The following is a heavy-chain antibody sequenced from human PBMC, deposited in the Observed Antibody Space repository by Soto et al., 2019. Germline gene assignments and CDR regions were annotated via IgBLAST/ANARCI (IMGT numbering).Heavy chain of an antibody. CDR2: SSPYNGNT. J-gene: IGHJ4*03. V-gene: IGHV1-18*01. CDR1: GYTFINYD. D-gene: IGHD1-26*01. CDR3: ASSRWEGYFDY. Sequence: ASVKVSCKASGYTFINYDISWLRQAPGQGLEWMGWSSPYNGNTNYAQTFQGRVTITGDTSASSGYMELRSLRSEDTAVYYCASSRWEGYFDYWG.